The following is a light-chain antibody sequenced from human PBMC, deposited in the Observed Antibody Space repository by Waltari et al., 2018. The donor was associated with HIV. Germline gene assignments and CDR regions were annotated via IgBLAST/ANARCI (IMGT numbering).Light chain of an antibody. V-gene: IGKV3D-15*01. CDR1: QSVSRK. CDR3: QQYYKWPLT. CDR2: GAS. J-gene: IGKJ5*01. Sequence: EIVMLQSTATLSVSPGERAHISCRASQSVSRKLAWYQQKPGQAPSLLIYGASTRSTGIPGRFSGSESGTEFILTISSLQSEDCAVYYCQQYYKWPLTFGQGTRLEIK.